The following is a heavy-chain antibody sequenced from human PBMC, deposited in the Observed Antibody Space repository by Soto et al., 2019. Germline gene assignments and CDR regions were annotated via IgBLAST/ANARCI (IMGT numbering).Heavy chain of an antibody. CDR1: GFSLSTSGVG. Sequence: QITLKESGPTLVKPTQTLTLTCTFSGFSLSTSGVGVGWIRQPPGEALEWLTLIYWDDDKRYSPSLKSRLTITKDTSKNQVVLTMTNMDPVDTGTYYCAHFSIAAGVPNFQHWGQGTLVTVSS. CDR3: AHFSIAAGVPNFQH. CDR2: IYWDDDK. J-gene: IGHJ1*01. D-gene: IGHD6-13*01. V-gene: IGHV2-5*02.